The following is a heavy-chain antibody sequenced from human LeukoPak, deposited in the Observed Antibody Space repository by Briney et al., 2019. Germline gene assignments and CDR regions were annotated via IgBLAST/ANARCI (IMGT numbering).Heavy chain of an antibody. D-gene: IGHD3-22*01. J-gene: IGHJ4*02. CDR1: GSGFTFNNYW. V-gene: IGHV3-74*01. CDR2: INADGSTT. CDR3: ARVLHKGNYDSTTYYGY. Sequence: PGGSLRLSCAASGSGFTFNNYWMHWVRQAPGKGLVWVSRINADGSTTSYADSVRGRFTISRDNAKNSLYLQMNSLRAEDTAVYYCARVLHKGNYDSTTYYGYWGQGTLVTVSS.